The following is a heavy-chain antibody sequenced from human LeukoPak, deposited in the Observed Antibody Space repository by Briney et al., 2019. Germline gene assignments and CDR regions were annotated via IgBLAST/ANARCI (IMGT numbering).Heavy chain of an antibody. Sequence: PGGSLRLSCAASGFTFSNYAMSWVRQAPGKGLEWVSGIPGSGGDTYYPDSVRGRFTISRDNSKNMLYLQMDYLRGEDTAVYYYVKEVTTIGVPVFDYWGQGTLVTVSS. V-gene: IGHV3-23*01. J-gene: IGHJ4*02. D-gene: IGHD1-14*01. CDR1: GFTFSNYA. CDR3: VKEVTTIGVPVFDY. CDR2: IPGSGGDT.